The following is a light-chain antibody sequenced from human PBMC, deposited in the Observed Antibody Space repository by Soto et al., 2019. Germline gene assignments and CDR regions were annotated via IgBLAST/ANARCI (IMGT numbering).Light chain of an antibody. CDR1: QSIGRY. J-gene: IGKJ4*01. V-gene: IGKV1-39*01. CDR3: QQSYSTGA. Sequence: DIQMTQSPSSLSASVGDRVTITCRTSQSIGRYLHWYQQKPGKAPKLLISAASNLQSGVPSRFSGSGSGTDFTLTISSLQPEDFATYYCQQSYSTGAFGGGTKVDIK. CDR2: AAS.